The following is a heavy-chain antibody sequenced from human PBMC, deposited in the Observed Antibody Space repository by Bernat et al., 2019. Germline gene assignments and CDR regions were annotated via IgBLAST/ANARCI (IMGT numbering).Heavy chain of an antibody. Sequence: QVQLQESGPGLVKPSQTLSLTCTVSGGSISSGDYYWSWIRQPPGKGLEWIGYIYYSGSTYYNPSLKSRVTISVDTSKNQFSLKLSSVTAADTAVYYCARDFPGDGSSSFLDYWGQGTLVTVSS. CDR1: GGSISSGDYY. CDR2: IYYSGST. V-gene: IGHV4-30-4*01. CDR3: ARDFPGDGSSSFLDY. J-gene: IGHJ4*02. D-gene: IGHD6-13*01.